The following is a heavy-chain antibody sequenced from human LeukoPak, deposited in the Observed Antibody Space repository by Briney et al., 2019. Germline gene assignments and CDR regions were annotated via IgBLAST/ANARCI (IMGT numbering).Heavy chain of an antibody. V-gene: IGHV3-23*01. CDR3: ARDSLSGWIDY. CDR1: GFSFNSYA. Sequence: GGSLRLSCAASGFSFNSYAMSWVRQAPGRGLEWVSTISESGNTYYADSVKGRFTMSRDNSKNTLSLQMNSLRAEDTAVYYCARDSLSGWIDYWGQGTLVTVSS. CDR2: ISESGNT. J-gene: IGHJ4*02. D-gene: IGHD6-19*01.